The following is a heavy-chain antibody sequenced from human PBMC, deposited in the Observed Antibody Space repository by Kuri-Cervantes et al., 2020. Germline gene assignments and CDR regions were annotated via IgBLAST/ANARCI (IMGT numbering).Heavy chain of an antibody. CDR2: ISAYNGNT. D-gene: IGHD3-9*01. V-gene: IGHV1-18*01. Sequence: ASVKVSCKASGYTFTSYGISWVRQAPGQGPEWMGWISAYNGNTNYAQKLQGRVTISADKSTSTAYMELSSLRSEDTAVYYCARAHYDILIDQSLDMDFWGQGTLVTVSS. CDR1: GYTFTSYG. J-gene: IGHJ4*02. CDR3: ARAHYDILIDQSLDMDF.